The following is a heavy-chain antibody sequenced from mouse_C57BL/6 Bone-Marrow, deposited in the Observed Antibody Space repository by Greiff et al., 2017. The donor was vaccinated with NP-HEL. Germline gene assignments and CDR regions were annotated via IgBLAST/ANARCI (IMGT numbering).Heavy chain of an antibody. CDR2: IHPNSGST. J-gene: IGHJ1*03. CDR1: GYTFTSYG. CDR3: ARYYGSSYGDLYWYFDV. D-gene: IGHD1-1*01. V-gene: IGHV1-64*01. Sequence: QVQLQQPGAELVKPGASVKLSCKASGYTFTSYGMHWVKQRPGQGLEWIGMIHPNSGSTNYNEKFKSKATLTVDKSSSTAYMQLSSLTSEDSAVYYCARYYGSSYGDLYWYFDVWGTGTTVTVSS.